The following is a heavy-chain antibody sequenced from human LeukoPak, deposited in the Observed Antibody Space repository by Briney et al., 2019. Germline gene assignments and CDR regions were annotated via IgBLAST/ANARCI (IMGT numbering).Heavy chain of an antibody. CDR1: GYTFTSYG. CDR3: ARGRGWLQSDAFDI. D-gene: IGHD5-24*01. J-gene: IGHJ3*02. CDR2: ISTYNGNT. Sequence: GASVKVSCKASGYTFTSYGISWVRQAPGQGLEWMGWISTYNGNTNYAQKLQGRVTMTTDTSTSTAYMELRSLRSEDAAVYYCARGRGWLQSDAFDIWGQGTMVTVSS. V-gene: IGHV1-18*01.